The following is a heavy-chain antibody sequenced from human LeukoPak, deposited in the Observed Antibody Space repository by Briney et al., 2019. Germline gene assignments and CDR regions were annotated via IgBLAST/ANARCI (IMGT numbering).Heavy chain of an antibody. CDR2: TYYRSKWYN. CDR3: ARGGGRLDY. V-gene: IGHV6-1*01. CDR1: GDSVSSNSAG. J-gene: IGHJ4*02. Sequence: SPTLSLTCAISGDSVSSNSAGWSWIRQSPSRGLEWLGRTYYRSKWYNDYAVSVKSRITINPDTSKNQFSLQLNSVTPEDTAVYYCARGGGRLDYWGQGTLVTVSS. D-gene: IGHD3-22*01.